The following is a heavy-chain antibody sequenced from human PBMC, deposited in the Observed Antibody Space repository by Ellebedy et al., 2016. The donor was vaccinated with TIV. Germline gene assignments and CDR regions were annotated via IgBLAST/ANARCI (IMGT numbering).Heavy chain of an antibody. Sequence: GESLKISXAASGFTFSSYAMSWVRQAPGKGLEWVSAISGSGGSTYYADSVKGRFTISRDNSKNTLYLQMNSLRAEDTAVYYCAKDVGSSSLSPLNWFDPWGQGTLVTVSS. V-gene: IGHV3-23*01. D-gene: IGHD6-13*01. CDR2: ISGSGGST. CDR1: GFTFSSYA. CDR3: AKDVGSSSLSPLNWFDP. J-gene: IGHJ5*02.